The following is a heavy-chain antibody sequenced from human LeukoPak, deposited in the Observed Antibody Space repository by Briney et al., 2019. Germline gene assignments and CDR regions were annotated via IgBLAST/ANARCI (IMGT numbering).Heavy chain of an antibody. CDR1: GFTFSTYW. Sequence: GGSLRLSCAASGFTFSTYWMTWVRQAPGKGLEWVANIKQDGSDKYYVDSVKGRFTISRDNAKNSLYLQMNSLRAEDTAIYYCASAVIAVALDHWGQGTLVTVSS. J-gene: IGHJ4*02. D-gene: IGHD6-19*01. V-gene: IGHV3-7*01. CDR3: ASAVIAVALDH. CDR2: IKQDGSDK.